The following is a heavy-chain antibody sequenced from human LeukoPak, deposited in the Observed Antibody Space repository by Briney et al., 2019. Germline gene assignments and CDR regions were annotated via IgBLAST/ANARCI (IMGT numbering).Heavy chain of an antibody. CDR1: GFIFDDYT. V-gene: IGHV3-43*01. Sequence: GGSLRLSCAGSGFIFDDYTMHWVRQAPGKGLEWVSVISWDGVWTYYADSVKGRFTVSRDNSKNSLYLQMRTLRTEDTALYYCARERVGRDYFDYWGQGTLVTVSS. CDR2: ISWDGVWT. D-gene: IGHD1-1*01. CDR3: ARERVGRDYFDY. J-gene: IGHJ4*02.